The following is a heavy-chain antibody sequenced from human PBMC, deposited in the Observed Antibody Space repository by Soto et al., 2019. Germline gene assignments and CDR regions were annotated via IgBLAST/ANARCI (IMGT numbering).Heavy chain of an antibody. D-gene: IGHD6-6*01. CDR3: ARDHLSSSHPYYYYYGMDV. V-gene: IGHV1-69*13. Sequence: GASVKVSCKASGGTFSSYAISWVRQAPGQGLEWMGGIIPIFGTANYAQKFQGRVTITADESTSTAYMELSSLRSEDTAVYYCARDHLSSSHPYYYYYGMDVWGQGTTVTVSS. J-gene: IGHJ6*02. CDR1: GGTFSSYA. CDR2: IIPIFGTA.